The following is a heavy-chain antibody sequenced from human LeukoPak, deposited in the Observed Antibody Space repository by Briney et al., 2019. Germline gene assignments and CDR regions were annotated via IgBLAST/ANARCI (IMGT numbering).Heavy chain of an antibody. CDR1: GYTFTTYG. J-gene: IGHJ4*02. Sequence: GASVKVSCKASGYTFTTYGISWVRQAPGQGPEWVGWIGVFNGDTNYAQKLQGRVTMTTDTSTTTVYMELRSLRSDDTAVYYCARFGILSSYPDYWGQGTLVTVSS. CDR2: IGVFNGDT. V-gene: IGHV1-18*01. CDR3: ARFGILSSYPDY. D-gene: IGHD3-9*01.